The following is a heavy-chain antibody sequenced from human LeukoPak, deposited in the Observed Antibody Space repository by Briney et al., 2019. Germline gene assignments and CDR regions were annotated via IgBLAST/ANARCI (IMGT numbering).Heavy chain of an antibody. V-gene: IGHV4-59*01. CDR2: IYYSGST. Sequence: SETLSLTCTVSGGSISSYYWSWIRQPPGKGLEWIGYIYYSGSTNYNPSLKSRVTISVDTSKNQFSLKLSSVTAADTAVYYCARDTGYGGNSGADYYYYMDAWGKGTTVTVSS. D-gene: IGHD4-23*01. CDR1: GGSISSYY. J-gene: IGHJ6*03. CDR3: ARDTGYGGNSGADYYYYMDA.